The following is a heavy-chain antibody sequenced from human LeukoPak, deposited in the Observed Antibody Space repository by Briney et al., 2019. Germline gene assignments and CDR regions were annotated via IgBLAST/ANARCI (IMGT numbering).Heavy chain of an antibody. J-gene: IGHJ3*02. CDR3: AKNLDYYDFDAFDI. D-gene: IGHD3-22*01. V-gene: IGHV3-30*18. CDR1: GFTFSSYG. Sequence: PGRSLRLSCAASGFTFSSYGMHWVRQAPGKGLESVAVISYDGSNKYYADSVKGRFTISRDNSKNTLYLQMNSLRAEYTAVYYCAKNLDYYDFDAFDIGGQGTMVTVS. CDR2: ISYDGSNK.